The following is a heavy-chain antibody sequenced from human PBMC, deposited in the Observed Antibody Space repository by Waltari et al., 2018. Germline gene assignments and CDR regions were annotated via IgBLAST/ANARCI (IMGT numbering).Heavy chain of an antibody. J-gene: IGHJ2*01. CDR1: GGSIRSDFYS. CDR2: IDPTRST. D-gene: IGHD3-10*01. Sequence: QLQLQESGSGLVRPSQTLSLTCSVSGGSIRSDFYSWTWIRQPPGKGLDWIGYIDPTRSTHYNPSLKSRVTISVDESKNQISLRLTSVTAADTAVYYCARDFDGGAPWYFDLWGRGTLVTVS. CDR3: ARDFDGGAPWYFDL. V-gene: IGHV4-30-2*01.